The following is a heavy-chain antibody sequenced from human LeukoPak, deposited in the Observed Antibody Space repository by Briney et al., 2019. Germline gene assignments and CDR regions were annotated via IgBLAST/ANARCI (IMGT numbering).Heavy chain of an antibody. Sequence: GGSLRLSCAASGFTFSSYSMNWVRQAPGKGLEWVSSISSSSSYIYYADSVKGRFTISRDNAKNSLYLQMNSLRAEDTAVYYCATEGVVGATDYWGQGTLVTVSS. CDR1: GFTFSSYS. D-gene: IGHD1-26*01. CDR2: ISSSSSYI. J-gene: IGHJ4*02. CDR3: ATEGVVGATDY. V-gene: IGHV3-21*01.